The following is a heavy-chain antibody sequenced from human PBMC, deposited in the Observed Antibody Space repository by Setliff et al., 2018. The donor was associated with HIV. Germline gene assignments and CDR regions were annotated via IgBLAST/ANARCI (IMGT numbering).Heavy chain of an antibody. V-gene: IGHV1-3*03. CDR1: GFTFTNYA. Sequence: ASVKVSCKASGFTFTNYAIHWVRQAPGQRLEWMGWINVDSGKTKYLRDLQGRVTITKDRSASTAYMEVSNLRSEDTAVYYCAREARYQDRYYYYMDVWGKGTTVTVSS. D-gene: IGHD1-20*01. CDR3: AREARYQDRYYYYMDV. J-gene: IGHJ6*03. CDR2: INVDSGKT.